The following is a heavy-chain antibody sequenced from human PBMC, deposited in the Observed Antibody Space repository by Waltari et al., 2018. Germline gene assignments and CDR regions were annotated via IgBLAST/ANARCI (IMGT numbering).Heavy chain of an antibody. CDR1: GYSLTAVS. CDR3: TTFNWGHDAFDL. J-gene: IGHJ3*01. Sequence: QVQLVQSGAEVKKPGASVKVSCQVSGYSLTAVSMHWVRQAPGKGLEWMGGFDPKDAETIYAQNFQGRVAMTEDTSTDTAYIDLTSLTSEDTAIYYCTTFNWGHDAFDLWGQGTLVTVSS. CDR2: FDPKDAET. D-gene: IGHD7-27*01. V-gene: IGHV1-24*01.